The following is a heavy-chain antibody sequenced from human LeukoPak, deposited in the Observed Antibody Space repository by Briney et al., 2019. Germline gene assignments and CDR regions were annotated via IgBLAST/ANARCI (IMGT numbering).Heavy chain of an antibody. V-gene: IGHV1-24*01. J-gene: IGHJ5*02. CDR1: VYTFTDYY. CDR3: ATENFGLGSPFDP. CDR2: FDPEDGER. D-gene: IGHD3-16*01. Sequence: ASVKVSCKSSVYTFTDYYMHWVRQAPGQGLEWMGGFDPEDGERIYAQKFQGRVTMTEDTSTDTAYMELSSLTSEDTAMYYCATENFGLGSPFDPWGQGTLVTVSS.